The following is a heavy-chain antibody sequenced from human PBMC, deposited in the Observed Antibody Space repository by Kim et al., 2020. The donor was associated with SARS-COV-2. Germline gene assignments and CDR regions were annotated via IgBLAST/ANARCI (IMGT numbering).Heavy chain of an antibody. D-gene: IGHD5-18*01. CDR3: AKQRGYYSNYFDY. V-gene: IGHV3-23*01. Sequence: GGSLRLSCVASGFTFSSYAVNWVRQAPGKGLEWVSVISASSDNRFYADSVKGRFSISRDNSKNTVYLEMNSLRADDTAVYYCAKQRGYYSNYFDYWGQGALNTVST. J-gene: IGHJ4*02. CDR1: GFTFSSYA. CDR2: ISASSDNR.